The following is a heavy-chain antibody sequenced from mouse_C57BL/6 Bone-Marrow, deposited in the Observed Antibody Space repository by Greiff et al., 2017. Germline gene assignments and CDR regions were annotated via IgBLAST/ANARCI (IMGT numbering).Heavy chain of an antibody. D-gene: IGHD2-4*01. V-gene: IGHV1-82*01. CDR1: GYAFSSSW. J-gene: IGHJ1*03. CDR2: IYPGDGDT. Sequence: VQLTESGPELVKPGASVKISCKASGYAFSSSWMNWVKQRPGKGLEWIGRIYPGDGDTNYNGKFKGKATLTADKSSSTAYMQLSSLTSEDSAVYFCARRLRRRTRCFDVWGTGTTVTVSS. CDR3: ARRLRRRTRCFDV.